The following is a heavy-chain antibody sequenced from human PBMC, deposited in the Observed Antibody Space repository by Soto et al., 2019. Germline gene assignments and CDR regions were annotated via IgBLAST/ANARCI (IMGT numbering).Heavy chain of an antibody. D-gene: IGHD5-12*01. CDR1: GFIFSNYE. Sequence: PGGSLRLSCAASGFIFSNYEMSWVRQAPGKGLEWVSYIDHSGTTIYYADSVKGRFTISRDNAENSLFLQMDSLRAEDTAVYYCARGHIVATILDYWGQGTLVTV. CDR3: ARGHIVATILDY. V-gene: IGHV3-48*03. J-gene: IGHJ4*02. CDR2: IDHSGTTI.